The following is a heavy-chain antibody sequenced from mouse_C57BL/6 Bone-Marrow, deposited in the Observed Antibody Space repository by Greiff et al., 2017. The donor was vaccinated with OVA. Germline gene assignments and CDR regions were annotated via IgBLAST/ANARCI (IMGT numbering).Heavy chain of an antibody. CDR1: GFSLPSYA. J-gene: IGHJ1*03. D-gene: IGHD1-1*01. V-gene: IGHV2-9-1*01. Sequence: VMLVESGPGLVAPSKSLSITCTVPGFSLPSYAISWVRQPPGKGLEWLGVIWTGGGTNYNSALKSRLSISKDNSKSQVFLKMNSLQTDDTARYYCARNPYYGSTPYFDVWGTGTTVTVSS. CDR2: IWTGGGT. CDR3: ARNPYYGSTPYFDV.